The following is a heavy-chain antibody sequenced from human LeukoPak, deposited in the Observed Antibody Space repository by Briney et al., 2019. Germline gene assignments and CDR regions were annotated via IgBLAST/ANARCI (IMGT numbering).Heavy chain of an antibody. CDR1: GFTFSSYS. CDR3: ARDECSSTSCYLPYHYYGMDV. CDR2: ISSSSSYI. J-gene: IGHJ6*02. Sequence: GGSLRLSCAASGFTFSSYSMNWVRQAPGKGLEWVSSISSSSSYIYYADSVKGRFTISRDNAKNSLYLQMNSLRAEDTAVYYCARDECSSTSCYLPYHYYGMDVWGQGTTVTVSS. V-gene: IGHV3-21*01. D-gene: IGHD2-2*01.